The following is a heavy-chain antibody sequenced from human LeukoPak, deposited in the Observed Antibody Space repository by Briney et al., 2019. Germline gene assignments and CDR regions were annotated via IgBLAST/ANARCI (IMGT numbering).Heavy chain of an antibody. Sequence: GESLKIPCKGSGYTFTSHWIGWVRQMPGKGLEWMGILYPGDSETRYSPSFQGQVTISADKSISTAYLQWGSLKASDTGIYYCARKSIIGAGENFDYWGQGTLVTVSS. J-gene: IGHJ4*02. CDR1: GYTFTSHW. D-gene: IGHD6-13*01. V-gene: IGHV5-51*01. CDR3: ARKSIIGAGENFDY. CDR2: LYPGDSET.